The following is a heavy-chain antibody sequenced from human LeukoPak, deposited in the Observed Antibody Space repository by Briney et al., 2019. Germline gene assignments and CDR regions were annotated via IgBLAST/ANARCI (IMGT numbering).Heavy chain of an antibody. CDR2: ISAYNGNT. V-gene: IGHV1-18*01. CDR1: GYTFSNYG. Sequence: ASVKVSCKASGYTFSNYGISWLRQAPGQGLEWMGWISAYNGNTNYAQKLQGRVTMTTDTSTSTAYMELRSLRSDDTAVYYCARDGRAAAGTNPGSDYWGQGTLVTVSS. CDR3: ARDGRAAAGTNPGSDY. J-gene: IGHJ4*02. D-gene: IGHD6-13*01.